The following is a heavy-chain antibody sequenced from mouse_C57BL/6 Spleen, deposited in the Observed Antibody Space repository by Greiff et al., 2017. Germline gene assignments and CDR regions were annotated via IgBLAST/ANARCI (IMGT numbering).Heavy chain of an antibody. J-gene: IGHJ4*01. D-gene: IGHD2-4*01. CDR2: IDPSDSYT. CDR3: ARGGVMIRRAMDY. CDR1: GYTFTSYW. Sequence: VQLQQSGAELVKPGASVKLSCKASGYTFTSYWMQWVKQRPGQGLEWIGEIDPSDSYTNYNQKFKGKATLTVDTSSSTAYMQLSSLTSEDSAVYYCARGGVMIRRAMDYWGQGTSVTVSS. V-gene: IGHV1-50*01.